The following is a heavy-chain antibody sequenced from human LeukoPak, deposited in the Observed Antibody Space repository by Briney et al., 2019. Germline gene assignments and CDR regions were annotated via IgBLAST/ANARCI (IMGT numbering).Heavy chain of an antibody. CDR1: GGSFSGYY. CDR3: ARDPGAYYYDSSGYYDY. D-gene: IGHD3-22*01. CDR2: INHSGST. Sequence: KPSETLSLTCAVYGGSFSGYYWSWIRQPPGKGLEWIGEINHSGSTNYNPSLKSRVTISVDTSKNQFSLKLSSVTAADTAVYYCARDPGAYYYDSSGYYDYWGQGTLVTVSS. J-gene: IGHJ4*02. V-gene: IGHV4-34*01.